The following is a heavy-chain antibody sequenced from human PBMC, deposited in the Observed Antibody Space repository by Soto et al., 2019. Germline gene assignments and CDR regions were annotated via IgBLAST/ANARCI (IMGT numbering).Heavy chain of an antibody. Sequence: PGGSLRLSCAASGFTFSSYGMHWVRQAPGKGLEWVAVISYDGSNKYYADSVKGRFTISRDNSKNTLYLQMNSLRAEDTAVYYCEKASGWPYNWFDTWGQGTLATVSS. J-gene: IGHJ5*02. CDR1: GFTFSSYG. V-gene: IGHV3-30*18. CDR3: EKASGWPYNWFDT. D-gene: IGHD6-19*01. CDR2: ISYDGSNK.